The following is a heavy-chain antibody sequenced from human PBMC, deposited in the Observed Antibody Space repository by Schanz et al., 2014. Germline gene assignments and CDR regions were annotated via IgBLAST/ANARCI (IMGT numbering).Heavy chain of an antibody. Sequence: QVPLVQSGAEVKKPGSSVKVSCKASGDTFRSYTINWVRHAPGQGLEWMRRIIPITGITNYAQKFQGRVTFTADKSTSTAFLEVNSLRSEDTAVYYCARTGYDPSLTHWGQGTLVTVSS. CDR3: ARTGYDPSLTH. V-gene: IGHV1-69*02. J-gene: IGHJ4*02. CDR2: IIPITGIT. CDR1: GDTFRSYT. D-gene: IGHD5-12*01.